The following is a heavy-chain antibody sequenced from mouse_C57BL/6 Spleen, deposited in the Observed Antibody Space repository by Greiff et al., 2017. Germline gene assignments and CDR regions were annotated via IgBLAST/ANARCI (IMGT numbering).Heavy chain of an antibody. J-gene: IGHJ3*01. CDR2: IYPSDSET. CDR3: ANYYGSSYPLAY. CDR1: GYTFTSYW. D-gene: IGHD1-1*01. Sequence: QVQLKQPGAELVRPGSSVKLSCKASGYTFTSYWMDWVKQRPGQGLEWIGNIYPSDSETHYNQKFKDKATLTVDKSPSTAYMQLSSLTSEDSAVYYCANYYGSSYPLAYWGQGTLVTVSA. V-gene: IGHV1-61*01.